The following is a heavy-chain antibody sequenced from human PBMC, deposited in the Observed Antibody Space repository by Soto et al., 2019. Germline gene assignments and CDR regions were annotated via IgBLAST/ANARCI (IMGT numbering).Heavy chain of an antibody. CDR3: ARASRYFDWLLSLPFDY. D-gene: IGHD3-9*01. J-gene: IGHJ4*02. CDR1: GFTFSSYW. CDR2: IKQDGSEK. Sequence: GGSLRLSCAASGFTFSSYWMSWVRQAPGKGLEWVANIKQDGSEKYYVDSVKGRFTISRDNAKNSLYLQMNSLRAEDTAVYYCARASRYFDWLLSLPFDYWGQGTLVTVLL. V-gene: IGHV3-7*01.